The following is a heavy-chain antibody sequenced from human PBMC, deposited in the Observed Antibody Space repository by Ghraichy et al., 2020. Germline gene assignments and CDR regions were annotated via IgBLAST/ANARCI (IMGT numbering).Heavy chain of an antibody. CDR2: ISSSSSYI. D-gene: IGHD2-2*01. V-gene: IGHV3-21*01. Sequence: GSLRLSCAASGFTFSSYSMNWVRQAPGKGLEWVSSISSSSSYIYYADSVKGRFTISRDNAKNSLYLQMNSLRAEDTAVYYCARDGIVVPAARYYYYGMDVWGQGTTVTVSS. J-gene: IGHJ6*02. CDR3: ARDGIVVPAARYYYYGMDV. CDR1: GFTFSSYS.